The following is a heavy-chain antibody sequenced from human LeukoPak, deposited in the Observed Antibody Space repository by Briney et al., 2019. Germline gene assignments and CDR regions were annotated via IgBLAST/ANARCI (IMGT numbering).Heavy chain of an antibody. J-gene: IGHJ4*02. D-gene: IGHD4-17*01. CDR3: ARGGDYKNDY. V-gene: IGHV3-74*01. Sequence: GGSLRLSCAASGFTSSSYWMHWVRQTPGKGLVWVSRINGAGSSINYADSVKGRVTISRDNAKNKLYLQMNNLRAEDTAVYYCARGGDYKNDYWGQGTMVTVSS. CDR1: GFTSSSYW. CDR2: INGAGSSI.